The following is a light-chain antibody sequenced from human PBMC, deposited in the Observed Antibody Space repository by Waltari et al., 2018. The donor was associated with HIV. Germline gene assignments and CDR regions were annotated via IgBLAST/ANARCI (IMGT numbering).Light chain of an antibody. CDR1: SSDVGSYNR. Sequence: QSALTQPPSVSGSPGQSVTISCTGTSSDVGSYNRVSWYQQPPGTAPKLMIYEVSNRPSGVPDRFSGSKSGNTASLTISGLQAEDEADYYCAAWDDSLSGPWVFGGGTKLTVL. CDR2: EVS. CDR3: AAWDDSLSGPWV. J-gene: IGLJ3*02. V-gene: IGLV2-18*01.